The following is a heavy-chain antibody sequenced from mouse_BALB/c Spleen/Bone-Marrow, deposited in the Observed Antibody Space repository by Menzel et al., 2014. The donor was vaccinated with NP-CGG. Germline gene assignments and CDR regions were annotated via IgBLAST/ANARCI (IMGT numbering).Heavy chain of an antibody. CDR2: ILPGSGST. J-gene: IGHJ2*01. D-gene: IGHD2-10*01. CDR1: GYTFSSYW. Sequence: VQVVESGAELMKPGASVKISCEATGYTFSSYWIEWVKQRPGHGLEWIGEILPGSGSTNYNEKFKGKATFTADTSSNTAYMQLSSLTSEDSAVYYCARGAYYGNYFDYWGQGTTLTVSS. V-gene: IGHV1-9*01. CDR3: ARGAYYGNYFDY.